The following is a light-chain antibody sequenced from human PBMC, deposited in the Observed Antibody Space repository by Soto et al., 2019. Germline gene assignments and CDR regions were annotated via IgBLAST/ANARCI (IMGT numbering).Light chain of an antibody. CDR1: QSVSSL. CDR2: DTS. Sequence: IVLTQSPATLSVSPGERDTLSCRASQSVSSLLAWYQQKPRQAPRLLVYDTSTRATGIPARFSGSGSGTDFTLTISSFQSEDFAIYYCQQYNTWPYTFGQGTKLEIK. J-gene: IGKJ2*01. CDR3: QQYNTWPYT. V-gene: IGKV3-15*01.